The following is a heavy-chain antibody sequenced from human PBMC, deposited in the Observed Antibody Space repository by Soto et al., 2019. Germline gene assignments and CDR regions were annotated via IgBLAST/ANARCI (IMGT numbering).Heavy chain of an antibody. CDR2: MNPNTGNS. D-gene: IGHD1-1*01. Sequence: QVQLVQSGAEVRKPGASVKVSCEASGYTFTSYDIYWVRQATGQGLEWMGWMNPNTGNSGYAQKCQGKHTLTSDKSISTANMELSSQTSEATAVYCCARRDETNGWNGFGVNTYYFDFLGQGTLVTVSS. CDR3: ARRDETNGWNGFGVNTYYFDF. J-gene: IGHJ4*02. V-gene: IGHV1-8*01. CDR1: GYTFTSYD.